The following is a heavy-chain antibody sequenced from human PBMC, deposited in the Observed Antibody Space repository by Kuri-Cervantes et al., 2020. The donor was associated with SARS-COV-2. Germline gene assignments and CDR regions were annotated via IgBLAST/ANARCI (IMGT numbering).Heavy chain of an antibody. CDR1: GGSISSYY. CDR3: ARAPMVRGVTLYYYGMDV. D-gene: IGHD3-10*01. J-gene: IGHJ6*04. CDR2: IYYSGST. V-gene: IGHV4-59*01. Sequence: SETLSLTCTVSGGSISSYYWSWIRQPPGKGLEWIGYIYYSGSTNYNPSLKSRVTISVDTSKNQFSLKLSSVTAADTAVYYCARAPMVRGVTLYYYGMDVWGKGTTVTVSS.